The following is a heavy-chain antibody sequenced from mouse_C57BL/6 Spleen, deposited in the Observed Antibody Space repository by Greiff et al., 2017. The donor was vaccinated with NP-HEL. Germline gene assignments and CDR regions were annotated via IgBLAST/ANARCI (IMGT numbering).Heavy chain of an antibody. Sequence: VQLQQSGPELVKPGASVKISCKASGYTFTDYYMNWVKQSHGKSLEWIGDINPNNGGTSYNQKFKGKATLTVDKSSSTAYMELRSLTSEDSAVYYCAREGAAQVPGAMDYWGQGTSVTVSS. J-gene: IGHJ4*01. CDR1: GYTFTDYY. D-gene: IGHD3-2*02. CDR3: AREGAAQVPGAMDY. V-gene: IGHV1-26*01. CDR2: INPNNGGT.